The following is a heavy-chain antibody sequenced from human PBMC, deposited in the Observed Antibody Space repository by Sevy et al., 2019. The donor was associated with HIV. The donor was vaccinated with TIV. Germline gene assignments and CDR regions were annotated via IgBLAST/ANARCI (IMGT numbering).Heavy chain of an antibody. D-gene: IGHD3-3*01. CDR1: GFTFSSYS. CDR3: ARVGDFWTHSLYYYGMDV. CDR2: ISSSSSYI. J-gene: IGHJ6*02. Sequence: GGSLRLSCAASGFTFSSYSMNWVRQAPGKGLEWVSSISSSSSYIYYADSVKGRFTISRDNAKNSLYLQMNSLRAEDTAVYYCARVGDFWTHSLYYYGMDVWGQGTTVTVSS. V-gene: IGHV3-21*01.